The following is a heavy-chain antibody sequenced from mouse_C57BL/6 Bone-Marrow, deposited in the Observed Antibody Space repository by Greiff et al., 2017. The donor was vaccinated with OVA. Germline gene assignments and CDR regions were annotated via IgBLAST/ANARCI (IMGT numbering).Heavy chain of an antibody. D-gene: IGHD1-1*01. J-gene: IGHJ2*01. V-gene: IGHV1-74*01. CDR2: IHPSDSDT. CDR3: AIGGNYYGSSYGY. CDR1: GYTFTSYW. Sequence: VQLQQPGAELVKPGASVKVSCKASGYTFTSYWMHWVKQRPGQGLEWIGRIHPSDSDTNYNQKFKGKATLTVEKSSSTAYMQLSSLTSEDSAVYYCAIGGNYYGSSYGYWGQGTTLTVSS.